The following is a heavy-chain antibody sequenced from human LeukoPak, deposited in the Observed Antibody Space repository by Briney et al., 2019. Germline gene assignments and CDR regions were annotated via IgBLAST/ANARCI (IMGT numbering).Heavy chain of an antibody. CDR1: GFTFSSYS. J-gene: IGHJ5*02. V-gene: IGHV3-21*01. D-gene: IGHD6-19*01. CDR3: AKGSSDWHNWFDP. CDR2: ISSSSYI. Sequence: GGSLRLSCAASGFTFSSYSMNWVRQAPGKGLEWVSSISSSSYIYYADSVKGRFTISRDNAKNSLYLQMNSLRAEDTAVYYCAKGSSDWHNWFDPWGQGTLVTVSS.